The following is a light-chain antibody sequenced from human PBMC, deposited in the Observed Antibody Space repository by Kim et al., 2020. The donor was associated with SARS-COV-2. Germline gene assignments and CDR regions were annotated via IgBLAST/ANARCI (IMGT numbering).Light chain of an antibody. J-gene: IGKJ1*01. V-gene: IGKV3-15*01. Sequence: SPGERATPSCGASRSVSSNLAWYHRKPGQAPRLLIYVASTRATGIPARFSGRGSGTEFTLTISSLQSEDFAVYYCQQYNNWPPWTFGQGTKVDIK. CDR1: RSVSSN. CDR3: QQYNNWPPWT. CDR2: VAS.